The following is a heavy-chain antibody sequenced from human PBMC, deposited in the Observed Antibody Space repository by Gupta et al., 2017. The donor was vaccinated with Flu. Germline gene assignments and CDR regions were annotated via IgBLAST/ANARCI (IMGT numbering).Heavy chain of an antibody. CDR1: GFTFSSYG. Sequence: QVQLVESGGGVVQPGRSLRLSCAASGFTFSSYGMHWVRLAPGKGLEWVAVISYDGSNKYYADSVKGRFTISRDNSKNTLYLQMNSLRAEDTAVYYCAKDEGYCSGGSCYYSSVDYWGQGTLVTVSS. V-gene: IGHV3-30*18. J-gene: IGHJ4*02. D-gene: IGHD2-15*01. CDR3: AKDEGYCSGGSCYYSSVDY. CDR2: ISYDGSNK.